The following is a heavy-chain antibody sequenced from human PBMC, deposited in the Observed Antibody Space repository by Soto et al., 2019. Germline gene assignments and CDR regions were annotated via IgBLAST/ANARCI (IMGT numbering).Heavy chain of an antibody. J-gene: IGHJ4*02. CDR2: ISKSGDST. CDR3: AKGSFGFDY. D-gene: IGHD3-10*01. CDR1: GVTFTSYA. Sequence: GSLRLSCAASGVTFTSYAMTWVRQVPGEGLQWVSSISKSGDSTYYADSVKGRFTTSRDNSKNTLYLQMNSLRAEDTAIYYCAKGSFGFDYWGQGTLVTVSS. V-gene: IGHV3-23*01.